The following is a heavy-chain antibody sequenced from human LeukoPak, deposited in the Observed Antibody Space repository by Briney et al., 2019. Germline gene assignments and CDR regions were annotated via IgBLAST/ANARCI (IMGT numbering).Heavy chain of an antibody. CDR1: GYTFTGYY. CDR3: ARDITKRWLQLSPFDY. Sequence: ASVKVSCKASGYTFTGYYMHWVRQAPGQGLEWMGWINPNSGGTNYAQKFQGRATMTRDTSISTAYMELSRLRSDDTAVYYCARDITKRWLQLSPFDYWGQGTLVTVSS. CDR2: INPNSGGT. V-gene: IGHV1-2*02. J-gene: IGHJ4*02. D-gene: IGHD5-24*01.